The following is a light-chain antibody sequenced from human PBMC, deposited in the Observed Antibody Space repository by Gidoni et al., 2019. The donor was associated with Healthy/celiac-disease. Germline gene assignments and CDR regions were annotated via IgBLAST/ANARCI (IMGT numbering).Light chain of an antibody. CDR1: SSDVGGYNY. V-gene: IGLV2-14*01. Sequence: QSALTQPASASGSPGQSITISCTGTSSDVGGYNYVSWYQQHPGKAPKLMIYEVSNRPSGVSNRFSGSKSGNTASLTISGLQAEDEADYYCSSYTSSSTLGNWVFGGGTKLTVL. J-gene: IGLJ3*02. CDR2: EVS. CDR3: SSYTSSSTLGNWV.